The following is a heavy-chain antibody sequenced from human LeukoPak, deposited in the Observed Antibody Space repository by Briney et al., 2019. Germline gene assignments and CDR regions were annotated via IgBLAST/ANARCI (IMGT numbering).Heavy chain of an antibody. CDR2: INHSGST. D-gene: IGHD4-17*01. V-gene: IGHV4-34*01. CDR3: ARGADYGDYDY. CDR1: LESFSAYY. J-gene: IGHJ4*02. Sequence: SETLSLTCALYLESFSAYYWRRIRQPPGKGLEWIGEINHSGSTNYNPSLKSRVTISVDTSKNQFSLKLSSVTAADTAVYYCARGADYGDYDYWGQGTLVTVSS.